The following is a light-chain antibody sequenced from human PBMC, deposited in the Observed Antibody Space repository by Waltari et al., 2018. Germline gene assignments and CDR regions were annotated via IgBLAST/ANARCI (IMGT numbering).Light chain of an antibody. J-gene: IGLJ2*01. CDR1: SSDVGGYNY. V-gene: IGLV2-14*03. CDR3: SSYTSSSTLV. CDR2: DVS. Sequence: QSALTQPASVSGSPGQSITISCTGTSSDVGGYNYVSWYQQHPGKAPKLMIYDVSNGPSGVSIRFAGSKSGNTASLTISGLQAEDEADYYCSSYTSSSTLVFGGGTKLTVL.